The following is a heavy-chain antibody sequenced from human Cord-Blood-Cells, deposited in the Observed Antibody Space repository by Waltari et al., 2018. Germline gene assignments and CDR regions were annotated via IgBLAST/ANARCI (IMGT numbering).Heavy chain of an antibody. D-gene: IGHD6-13*01. CDR2: IYYSGSH. V-gene: IGHV4-39*01. J-gene: IGHJ4*02. CDR3: ATRSTSSLFDY. Sequence: QLQLQESGPGLVKPSETLSLTRTVSGGSISSSSYYWGWIRQPPGKGLEWMGSIYYSGSHYSYPTLKSRVTITVDTSKNQFSLKLSSVIVADAAVYYCATRSTSSLFDYWGQGTLVTVSS. CDR1: GGSISSSSYY.